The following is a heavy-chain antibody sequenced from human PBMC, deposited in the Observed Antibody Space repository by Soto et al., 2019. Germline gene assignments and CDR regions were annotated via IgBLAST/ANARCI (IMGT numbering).Heavy chain of an antibody. CDR3: ARQRRDFDY. J-gene: IGHJ4*02. D-gene: IGHD6-25*01. Sequence: SETLSLTCTVSGGSISSSRCHWGWIRQPPGKGLQWIGYIFSSGSTNYNPSLKSRVTISVDTSKNQFSLNLSSVTAADTAVYYCARQRRDFDYWGQGSLVTVSS. CDR1: GGSISSSRCH. V-gene: IGHV4-61*05. CDR2: IFSSGST.